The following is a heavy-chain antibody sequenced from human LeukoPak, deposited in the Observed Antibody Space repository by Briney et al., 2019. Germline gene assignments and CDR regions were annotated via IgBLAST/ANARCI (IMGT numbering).Heavy chain of an antibody. CDR2: ISAYNGNT. J-gene: IGHJ4*02. V-gene: IGHV1-18*01. CDR3: ARNRAVAPGRSYYFDY. CDR1: GYTFTSYG. D-gene: IGHD6-19*01. Sequence: ASVKVSCKASGYTFTSYGISWVRQAPGQGLEWMGWISAYNGNTNYAQKLQGRVTMTTDTSTSTAYMELRSLRSDDTAVYYCARNRAVAPGRSYYFDYWGQGTLVTVSS.